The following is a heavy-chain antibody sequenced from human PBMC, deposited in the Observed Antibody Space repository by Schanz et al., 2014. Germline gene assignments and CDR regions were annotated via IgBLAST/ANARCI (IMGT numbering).Heavy chain of an antibody. CDR1: GFTFSTYG. J-gene: IGHJ4*02. Sequence: VQLAESGGGVVQPGGSLRLSCAASGFTFSTYGMHWVRQAPGKGLEWVAFIRDDGTYQNYADSIKGRFTVSRDNSKTTVILKMHSMRSDDSADYYCARAGYCRDSGCYYLGIEYWGQGTLVTVSS. CDR2: IRDDGTYQ. CDR3: ARAGYCRDSGCYYLGIEY. V-gene: IGHV3-30*02. D-gene: IGHD2-15*01.